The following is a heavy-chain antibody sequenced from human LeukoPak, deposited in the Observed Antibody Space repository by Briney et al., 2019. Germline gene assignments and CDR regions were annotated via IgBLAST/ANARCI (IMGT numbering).Heavy chain of an antibody. Sequence: PSETLSLTCTVSGGPISSYYWSWIRQPPGKGLEWIGYIYYSGSTNYNPSLKSRVTISVDTSKNQFSLKLTSVTAADKAVYYCARLYLPATRFDYWGQGTLVTVSS. CDR1: GGPISSYY. CDR2: IYYSGST. V-gene: IGHV4-59*08. D-gene: IGHD5-24*01. CDR3: ARLYLPATRFDY. J-gene: IGHJ4*02.